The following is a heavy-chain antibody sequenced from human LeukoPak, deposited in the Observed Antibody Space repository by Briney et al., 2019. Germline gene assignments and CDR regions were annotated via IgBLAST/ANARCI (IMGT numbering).Heavy chain of an antibody. J-gene: IGHJ5*02. CDR3: ARHPFDP. Sequence: SETLSLTCAVSGYSISSGYYWGWIRQPPGKGLEWIGSIYHSGSTYYNPSLKSRVTISVDTSKNQFSLKLSSVTAADTAVYYCARHPFDPWGQGTLVTVSP. CDR2: IYHSGST. CDR1: GYSISSGYY. V-gene: IGHV4-38-2*01.